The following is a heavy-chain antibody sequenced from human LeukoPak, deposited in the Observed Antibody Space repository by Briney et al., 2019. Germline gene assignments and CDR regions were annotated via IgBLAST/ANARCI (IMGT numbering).Heavy chain of an antibody. D-gene: IGHD5-12*01. CDR3: ARGYSGYVEDY. CDR1: GGSISSYY. CDR2: IYYSGST. Sequence: PSETLSLTCTVSGGSISSYYWSWIRQPPGKGLEWIGYIYYSGSTNYNPSLKSRVTISVDTSKNQFSLKLSSVTAADTAVYYCARGYSGYVEDYWGQGTLVTVSS. J-gene: IGHJ4*02. V-gene: IGHV4-59*08.